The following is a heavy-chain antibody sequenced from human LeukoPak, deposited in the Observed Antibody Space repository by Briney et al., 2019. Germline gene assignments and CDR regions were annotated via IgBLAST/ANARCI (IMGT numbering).Heavy chain of an antibody. CDR1: GGSFSSYY. D-gene: IGHD6-19*01. V-gene: IGHV4-34*01. J-gene: IGHJ6*03. CDR3: AGRYSSSRGSFYMDV. CDR2: ISHSGST. Sequence: PSETLSLTCGVSGGSFSSYYWNWIRQTPGKGLEWIGEISHSGSTTNNPFLESRVTISVDTSKNQFSLRLNSMTAADTALYYCAGRYSSSRGSFYMDVWGKGTTVTVSS.